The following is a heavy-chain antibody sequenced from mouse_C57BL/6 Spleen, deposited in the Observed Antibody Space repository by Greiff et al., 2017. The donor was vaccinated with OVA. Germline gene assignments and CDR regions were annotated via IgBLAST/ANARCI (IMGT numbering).Heavy chain of an antibody. CDR2: INPNNGGT. V-gene: IGHV1-18*01. J-gene: IGHJ2*01. D-gene: IGHD1-1*01. CDR3: ARHPDYYGSSYYCDY. CDR1: GYTFTDYN. Sequence: EVQLQQSGPELVKPGASVKIPCKASGYTFTDYNMDWVKQSHGKSLEWIGDINPNNGGTIYNQKFKGKATLTVDTSSSTAYMELRSLTSEDTAVYYCARHPDYYGSSYYCDYWGQGTTLAVSS.